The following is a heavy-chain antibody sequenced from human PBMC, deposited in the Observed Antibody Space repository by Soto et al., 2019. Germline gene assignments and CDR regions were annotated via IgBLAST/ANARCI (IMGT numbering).Heavy chain of an antibody. Sequence: SETLSLTCTVSGGSISSYYWSWIRQPPGKGLEWIGYIYYSGSTNYNPSLKSRVTISVDTSKNQFSLKLSSVTAADTAVYYCARGEQDSSGSDFDYWGQGTLVTVSS. J-gene: IGHJ4*02. CDR3: ARGEQDSSGSDFDY. CDR2: IYYSGST. CDR1: GGSISSYY. V-gene: IGHV4-59*01. D-gene: IGHD3-22*01.